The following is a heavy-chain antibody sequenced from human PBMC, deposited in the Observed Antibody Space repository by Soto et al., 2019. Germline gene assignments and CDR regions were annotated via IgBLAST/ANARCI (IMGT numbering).Heavy chain of an antibody. CDR3: AREFSSQLPLDY. CDR1: GFTFSSRS. V-gene: IGHV3-21*01. J-gene: IGHJ4*02. Sequence: GGSLRLSCAASGFTFSSRSMSWGRQAPGKGLAWAASLCRSSVFRFGPNEFYADSVRGRFIISRDNTNNFVFLQMDSLRVEDTAVYYCAREFSSQLPLDYWGQGTLVTVSS. CDR2: LCRSSVFRFGPNE.